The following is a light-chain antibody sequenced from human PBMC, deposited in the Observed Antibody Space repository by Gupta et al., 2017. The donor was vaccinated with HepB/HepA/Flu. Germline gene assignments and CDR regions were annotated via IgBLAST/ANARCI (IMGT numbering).Light chain of an antibody. J-gene: IGLJ2*01. CDR2: YHT. V-gene: IGLV3-21*04. CDR1: NIGTES. Sequence: SFVLTQPPSVSVAPGKTASIHCVGNNIGTESVHWYQQKAGQAPVLVIYYHTDRPSGIPERFSGSNSGNTATLTISRVEAGDEADYYCQVWDDISGHVVFGGGTKLAVL. CDR3: QVWDDISGHVV.